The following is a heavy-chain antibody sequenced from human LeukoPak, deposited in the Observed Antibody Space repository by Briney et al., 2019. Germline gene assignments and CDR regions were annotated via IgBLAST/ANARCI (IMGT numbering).Heavy chain of an antibody. CDR1: GFSISSYW. J-gene: IGHJ4*02. CDR2: LNSDGTTT. D-gene: IGHD4-17*01. Sequence: PGGSLRLSCAASGFSISSYWMHWVRQVPGKGLVWVSRLNSDGTTTTYADSVKGRFTISRDNSKDTLYLQMNSLRAEDTALYYCAKLTTWNTHYPIDYWGQGTLVTVSS. V-gene: IGHV3-74*01. CDR3: AKLTTWNTHYPIDY.